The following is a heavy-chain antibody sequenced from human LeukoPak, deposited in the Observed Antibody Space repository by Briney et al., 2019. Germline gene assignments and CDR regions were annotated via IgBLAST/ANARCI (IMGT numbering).Heavy chain of an antibody. D-gene: IGHD3-10*01. CDR2: ISSSSSYI. CDR1: GFTFSSYS. J-gene: IGHJ4*02. CDR3: AREGGSGSYYEEYFDY. Sequence: GGSLRLSCAASGFTFSSYSMNWVRQAPGKGLEWVSSISSSSSYIYYADSVKGRFTISRDNAKNSLYLQMNSLRAEDTAVYYCAREGGSGSYYEEYFDYWGQGTLVTVSS. V-gene: IGHV3-21*01.